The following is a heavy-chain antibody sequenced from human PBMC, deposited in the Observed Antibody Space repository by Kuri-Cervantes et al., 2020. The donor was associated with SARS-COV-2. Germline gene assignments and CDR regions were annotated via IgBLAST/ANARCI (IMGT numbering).Heavy chain of an antibody. V-gene: IGHV1-18*01. D-gene: IGHD4-17*01. Sequence: SVTVSCKASGYTLARYGFSWVRQAPGQGLEWMGWISAYNGNTNYAQKFQGRVTMTTDTSTSTAYMELRSLRSDDTAVYYCAREYGDFPNFGYWGQGTLVTVSS. CDR3: AREYGDFPNFGY. CDR2: ISAYNGNT. J-gene: IGHJ4*02. CDR1: GYTLARYG.